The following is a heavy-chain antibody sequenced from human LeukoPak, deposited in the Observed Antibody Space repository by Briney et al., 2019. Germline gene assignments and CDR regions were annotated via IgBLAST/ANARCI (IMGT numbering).Heavy chain of an antibody. CDR2: IKTDGSEE. Sequence: HPGGSLRLSCTASGFTFRHYWMSWVRQAPGKGLEWVAIIKTDGSEEKYVDSVKGRFTISRDNAKSSLHLQVNSLRVEDTAVYYCARDLGGSYSSENWFDPWGQGTLVTVSS. CDR3: ARDLGGSYSSENWFDP. V-gene: IGHV3-7*03. J-gene: IGHJ5*02. CDR1: GFTFRHYW. D-gene: IGHD1-26*01.